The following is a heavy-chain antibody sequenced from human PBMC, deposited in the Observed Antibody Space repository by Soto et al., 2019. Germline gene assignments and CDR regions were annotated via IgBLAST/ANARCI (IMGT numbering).Heavy chain of an antibody. Sequence: PSETLSLTCAVSGGSISSSNWWSWVRQPPGKGLEWIGEIYHSGSTNYNPSLKSRVTISVDKSKNQFSLKLSSVTSDDTAVYYCARGGDGYNFGAVYWGQGTPVTVSS. CDR2: IYHSGST. V-gene: IGHV4-4*02. CDR3: ARGGDGYNFGAVY. J-gene: IGHJ4*02. D-gene: IGHD2-21*01. CDR1: GGSISSSNW.